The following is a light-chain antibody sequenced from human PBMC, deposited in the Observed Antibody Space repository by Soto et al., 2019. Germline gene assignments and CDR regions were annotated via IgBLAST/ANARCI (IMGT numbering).Light chain of an antibody. CDR1: QSISTY. CDR2: AAS. V-gene: IGKV1-39*01. J-gene: IGKJ4*01. Sequence: DIQMTQSPSSLSASVGDRVTITCRASQSISTYLHWYQQKPGKAPNLLIYAASTLQSGVPSRFSCSGSGTYFTLTISSLQPEDFATYFCQHGYSTPLTFGGGTKVDIK. CDR3: QHGYSTPLT.